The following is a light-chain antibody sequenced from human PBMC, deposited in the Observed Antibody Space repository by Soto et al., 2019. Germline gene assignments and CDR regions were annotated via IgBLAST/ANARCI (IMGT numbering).Light chain of an antibody. J-gene: IGLJ1*01. CDR3: TSPAGTINYPYS. CDR2: EVN. Sequence: QSALTQPPSASGSPGQSVTISCTGTSSDVGAYNYVSWYQHHPGKAPKLMVYEVNKRPSGVPDRFAGSKSGNTASLTVSGLQSEDDADYYCTSPAGTINYPYSFGPGTKLTVL. CDR1: SSDVGAYNY. V-gene: IGLV2-8*01.